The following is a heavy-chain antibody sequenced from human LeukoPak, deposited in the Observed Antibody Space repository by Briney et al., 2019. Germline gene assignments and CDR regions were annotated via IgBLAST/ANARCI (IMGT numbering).Heavy chain of an antibody. J-gene: IGHJ4*02. CDR2: ISYDGSNK. CDR1: GFTFSSYA. V-gene: IGHV3-30*01. Sequence: GGSLRLSCAASGFTFSSYAMHWVRQAPGMGLEWVAVISYDGSNKYYADSVKGRFTISRDNSKNTLYLQMNSLRAEDTAVYYCARDPLYYDILTGYLPAYYFDYWGQGTLVTVSS. CDR3: ARDPLYYDILTGYLPAYYFDY. D-gene: IGHD3-9*01.